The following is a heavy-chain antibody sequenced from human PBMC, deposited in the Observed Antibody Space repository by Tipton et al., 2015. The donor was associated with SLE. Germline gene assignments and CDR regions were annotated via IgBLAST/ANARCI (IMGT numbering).Heavy chain of an antibody. D-gene: IGHD1-26*01. CDR1: GGSISSYY. J-gene: IGHJ4*02. CDR2: IYYSGGT. CDR3: ARAGGSYCDY. Sequence: LRLSRTVSGGSISSYYWSWIRQPPGKGLEWIGYIYYSGGTNYNPSLKSRVTISVDTSKNQFSLKLSSVTAADTAVYYCARAGGSYCDYWGQGTLVTVSS. V-gene: IGHV4-59*12.